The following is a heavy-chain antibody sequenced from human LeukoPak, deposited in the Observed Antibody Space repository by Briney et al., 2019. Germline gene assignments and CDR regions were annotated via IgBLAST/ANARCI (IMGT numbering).Heavy chain of an antibody. CDR2: IIPIFGTA. D-gene: IGHD3-3*01. CDR3: ARRHTDFWSGPTLYYYYGMDV. V-gene: IGHV1-69*13. Sequence: SVKVSCKASGGTFSSYAISWVRQAPGQGLEWMGGIIPIFGTANYAQKFQGRVTITADESTSTAHMELSSLRSEDTAVYYCARRHTDFWSGPTLYYYYGMDVWGQGTTVTVSS. CDR1: GGTFSSYA. J-gene: IGHJ6*02.